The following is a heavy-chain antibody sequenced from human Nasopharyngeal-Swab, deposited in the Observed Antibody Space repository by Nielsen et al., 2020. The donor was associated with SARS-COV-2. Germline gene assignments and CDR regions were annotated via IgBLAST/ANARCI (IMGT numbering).Heavy chain of an antibody. CDR2: VGGSDDST. V-gene: IGHV3-23*01. Sequence: GESLKISCAASGFSLSRHGMNWVRQAPGKGLEWVSSVGGSDDSTFYADSVKGRFTISRDNSKNTLYLQMNSLRAEDTAVYYCARDRGLEYYDYWGQGTLVTVSS. J-gene: IGHJ4*02. CDR3: ARDRGLEYYDY. D-gene: IGHD1-1*01. CDR1: GFSLSRHG.